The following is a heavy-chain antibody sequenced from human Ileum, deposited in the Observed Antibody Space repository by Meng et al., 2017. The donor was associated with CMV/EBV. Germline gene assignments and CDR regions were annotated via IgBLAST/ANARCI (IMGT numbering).Heavy chain of an antibody. CDR3: ARGVGVDP. J-gene: IGHJ5*02. CDR2: VSRSGIT. V-gene: IGHV4-34*01. CDR1: GVSSSNYY. Sequence: LSCAGYGVSSSNYYMSWIRQSPKRGLEWIGEVSRSGITNYNPSLKSRVTMSVDTAKNQFSLRLTSVTAADAAIYYCARGVGVDPWGQGTLVTVSS.